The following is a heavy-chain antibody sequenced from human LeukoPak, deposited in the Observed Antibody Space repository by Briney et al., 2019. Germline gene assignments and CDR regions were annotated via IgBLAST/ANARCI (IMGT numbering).Heavy chain of an antibody. V-gene: IGHV1-46*01. Sequence: ASVKVSCKASGYTFTSYYMHWVRQAPGQGLEWTGIINPSGGSTSYAQKFQGRVTMTRDTSTSTVYMELSSLRSEDTAVYYCARGRYYYDSSGFNWFDPWGQGTLVTVSS. J-gene: IGHJ5*02. D-gene: IGHD3-22*01. CDR3: ARGRYYYDSSGFNWFDP. CDR2: INPSGGST. CDR1: GYTFTSYY.